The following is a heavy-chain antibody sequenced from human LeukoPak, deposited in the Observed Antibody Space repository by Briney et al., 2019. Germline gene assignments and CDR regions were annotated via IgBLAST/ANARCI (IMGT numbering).Heavy chain of an antibody. CDR3: ARSPGIAAPDY. D-gene: IGHD6-13*01. J-gene: IGHJ4*02. CDR2: ISGSGGST. CDR1: GFPFTNHA. Sequence: GGSLRLSCTVSGFPFTNHAMSWVRQAPGKGLEWVSGISGSGGSTYYADSVKGRFTISRDNSKNTLYLQMNSLRAEDTAVYYCARSPGIAAPDYWGQGTLVTVPS. V-gene: IGHV3-23*01.